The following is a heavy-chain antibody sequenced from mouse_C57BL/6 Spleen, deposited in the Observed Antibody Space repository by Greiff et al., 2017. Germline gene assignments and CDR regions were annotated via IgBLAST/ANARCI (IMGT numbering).Heavy chain of an antibody. D-gene: IGHD1-1*01. Sequence: QVHVKQPGAELVKPGASVKLPCKASGYTFTSYWMHWVKQRPGRGLEWIGRIDPNSGGTKYNEKFKSKATLTVDKPSSTAYMQLSSLTSEDSAVYYCARDHYGSSLFDYWGQGTTLTVSS. V-gene: IGHV1-72*01. CDR3: ARDHYGSSLFDY. CDR2: IDPNSGGT. J-gene: IGHJ2*01. CDR1: GYTFTSYW.